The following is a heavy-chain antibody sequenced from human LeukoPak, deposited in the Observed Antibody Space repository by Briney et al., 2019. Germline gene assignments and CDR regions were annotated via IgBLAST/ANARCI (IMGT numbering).Heavy chain of an antibody. D-gene: IGHD5-12*01. CDR3: ARRVGRSGYDFDY. Sequence: PSQTLSLTCTVSGGSISSGGYYWSWIRQHPGKGLEWIGYIYYSGSTYYNPSLKSRVTISVDTSKNQFSLKLSSVTAADTAVYYCARRVGRSGYDFDYWGQGTLVTVSS. J-gene: IGHJ4*02. CDR2: IYYSGST. V-gene: IGHV4-31*03. CDR1: GGSISSGGYY.